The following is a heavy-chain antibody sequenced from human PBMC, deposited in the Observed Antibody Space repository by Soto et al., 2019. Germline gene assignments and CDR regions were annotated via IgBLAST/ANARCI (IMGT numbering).Heavy chain of an antibody. V-gene: IGHV4-59*01. CDR2: IYYSGST. D-gene: IGHD2-2*02. CDR1: GGSISSYY. Sequence: QVQLQESGPGLVKPSETLSLTCTVSGGSISSYYWSWIRQPPGKGLEWIGYIYYSGSTNYNPSLKSRVTISVDTSKNQFSLKLSSVTAADTAVYYCARRALNTSFDYWGQGTLVTVSS. CDR3: ARRALNTSFDY. J-gene: IGHJ4*02.